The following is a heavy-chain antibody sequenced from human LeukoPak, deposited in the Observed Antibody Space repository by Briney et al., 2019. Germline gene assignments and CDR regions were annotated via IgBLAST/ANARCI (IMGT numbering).Heavy chain of an antibody. J-gene: IGHJ3*02. V-gene: IGHV4-59*01. CDR2: IYYIGNT. CDR3: ARPASEGSSDPFDI. Sequence: SETLSLTCTVSGGSIGNYYWSWIRQPPGKGLEWIGNIYYIGNTNYNSSLKSRVTISVDTSRTQFSLKLTSVTAADTAMYYCARPASEGSSDPFDIRGRGTMVTVFS. D-gene: IGHD2-15*01. CDR1: GGSIGNYY.